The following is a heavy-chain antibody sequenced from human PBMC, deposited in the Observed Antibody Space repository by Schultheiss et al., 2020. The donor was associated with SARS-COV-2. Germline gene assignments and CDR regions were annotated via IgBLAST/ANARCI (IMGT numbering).Heavy chain of an antibody. J-gene: IGHJ5*02. CDR2: ISSSGSTI. V-gene: IGHV3-48*03. D-gene: IGHD4-17*01. CDR3: ARGRSSVDYGETGGFDP. Sequence: GGSLRLSCAASGFTFSSYEMNWVRQAPGKGLEWVSYISSSGSTIYYADSVKGRFTISRDNAQNSLYLQMNSRRAEDTAVYYCARGRSSVDYGETGGFDPWGQGTLVTVSS. CDR1: GFTFSSYE.